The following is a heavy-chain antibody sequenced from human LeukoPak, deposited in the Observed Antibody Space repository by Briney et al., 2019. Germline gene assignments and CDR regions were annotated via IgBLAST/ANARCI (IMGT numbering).Heavy chain of an antibody. Sequence: GASVKVSCKASGYTFTSYCMHWVRQAPGQGLEWMGIINPSGGSTSYAQKFQGRVTMTRDTSTSTVYMELSSLRSEDTAVYYCAGGSIVATIDYWGQGTLVTVSS. V-gene: IGHV1-46*01. CDR2: INPSGGST. D-gene: IGHD5-12*01. CDR1: GYTFTSYC. CDR3: AGGSIVATIDY. J-gene: IGHJ4*02.